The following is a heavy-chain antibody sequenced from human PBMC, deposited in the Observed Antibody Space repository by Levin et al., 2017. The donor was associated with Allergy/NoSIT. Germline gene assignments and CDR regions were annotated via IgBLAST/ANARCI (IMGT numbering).Heavy chain of an antibody. J-gene: IGHJ4*02. Sequence: SQTFSLTCTVSGGSIRSSSYYWGWIRQPPGKGLEWIGSIYYSGSTYYNPSLKSRVTISVDTSKNQCSLKLSSVTAADTAVYYCARQVGALCSGGSCYPLYFDYWGQGTLVTVSS. D-gene: IGHD2-15*01. CDR2: IYYSGST. V-gene: IGHV4-39*01. CDR1: GGSIRSSSYY. CDR3: ARQVGALCSGGSCYPLYFDY.